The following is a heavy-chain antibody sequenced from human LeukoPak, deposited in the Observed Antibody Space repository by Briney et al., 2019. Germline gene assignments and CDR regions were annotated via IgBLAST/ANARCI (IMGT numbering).Heavy chain of an antibody. CDR1: GFSVRTTY. CDR3: TRSGYRHPYHFDS. D-gene: IGHD3-22*01. J-gene: IGHJ4*02. V-gene: IGHV3-53*01. CDR2: LYTGGGT. Sequence: GGSLRLSCAASGFSVRTTYMSWVRQAPGKGLEWVSVLYTGGGTDHADSVKGRFTISRDNSKNTLSLQMSSLRVEDTAIYYCTRSGYRHPYHFDSWGQGTLVTVSS.